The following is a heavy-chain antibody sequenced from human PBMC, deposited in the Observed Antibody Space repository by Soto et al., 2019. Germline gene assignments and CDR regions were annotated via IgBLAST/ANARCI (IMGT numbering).Heavy chain of an antibody. CDR3: ARDLTLLWFGELPDWFDP. D-gene: IGHD3-10*01. J-gene: IGHJ5*02. CDR2: IWYDGSNK. V-gene: IGHV3-33*01. CDR1: GFTFSSYG. Sequence: GGSLRLSCAASGFTFSSYGMHWVRQAPGKGLEWVAVIWYDGSNKYYADSVKGRFTISRDNSKKTLYLQMNSLRAEDTAVYYCARDLTLLWFGELPDWFDPWGQGTLVTVSS.